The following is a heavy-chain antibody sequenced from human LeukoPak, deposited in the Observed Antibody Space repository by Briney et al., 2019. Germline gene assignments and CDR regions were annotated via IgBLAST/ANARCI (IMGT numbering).Heavy chain of an antibody. CDR3: VRDNPRCCGVIPANIDDY. D-gene: IGHD2-21*01. Sequence: PGGSLRLSCAASGFTFSRDSMNWVRQAPGKGLEWVSYIKGGGSPIFYADSVRGRFTISRDNAKNSLHLQMNSLRAEDTAVYYCVRDNPRCCGVIPANIDDYWGQGTLVTVSS. V-gene: IGHV3-48*01. CDR2: IKGGGSPI. J-gene: IGHJ4*02. CDR1: GFTFSRDS.